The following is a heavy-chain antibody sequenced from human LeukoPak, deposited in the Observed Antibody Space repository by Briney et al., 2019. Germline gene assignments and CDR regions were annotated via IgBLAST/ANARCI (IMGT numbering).Heavy chain of an antibody. Sequence: GGSLRLSCAASGFTFSSYGMHWVRQAPGKGLEWVAVIWYDGSNKYYADSVKGRFTISRDNSKNTLYLQMNSLRAEDTAVYYCAKAHCSTTTCSFDYWGQGTLVTVSS. CDR2: IWYDGSNK. CDR1: GFTFSSYG. CDR3: AKAHCSTTTCSFDY. D-gene: IGHD2-2*01. V-gene: IGHV3-33*06. J-gene: IGHJ4*02.